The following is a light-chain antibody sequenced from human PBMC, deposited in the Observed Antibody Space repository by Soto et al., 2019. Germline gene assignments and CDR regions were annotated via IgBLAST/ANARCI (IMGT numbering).Light chain of an antibody. Sequence: EIVLTQSPGTLSLSPGERATLSCRASQSVSSSNLAWYQQNAGQAPRLLIYGASSRATGIPDRFSGSGSGTDFTLTISRLEPEDFAVYYCQQYGSSPYTFGQGTKLEMK. CDR3: QQYGSSPYT. CDR2: GAS. J-gene: IGKJ2*01. CDR1: QSVSSSN. V-gene: IGKV3-20*01.